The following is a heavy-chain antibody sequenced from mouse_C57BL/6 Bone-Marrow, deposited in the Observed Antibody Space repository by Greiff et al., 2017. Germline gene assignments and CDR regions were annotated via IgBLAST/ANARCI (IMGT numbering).Heavy chain of an antibody. CDR3: ARGSTTAVYAMDY. CDR1: GYTFTSYD. D-gene: IGHD1-2*01. V-gene: IGHV1-85*01. J-gene: IGHJ4*01. CDR2: IYPRDGST. Sequence: VQLQQSGPELVKPGASVKLSCKASGYTFTSYDINWVKQGPGKGLEWIGWIYPRDGSTKYNEKFKGKATLTVDTSYSTAYMELHSLTSEDSAVYFCARGSTTAVYAMDYWGQGTSVTVSS.